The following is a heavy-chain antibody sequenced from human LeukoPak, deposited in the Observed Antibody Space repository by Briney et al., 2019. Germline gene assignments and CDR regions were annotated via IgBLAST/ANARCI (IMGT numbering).Heavy chain of an antibody. CDR1: GFTFSSYA. V-gene: IGHV3-23*01. CDR3: AKDSGYCTNGVCYSFDY. J-gene: IGHJ4*02. CDR2: ISGSGGST. D-gene: IGHD2-8*01. Sequence: GGSLRLSCAASGFTFSSYAMSWVRQAPGKGLEWVSAISGSGGSTYYADSVKGRFTISRHNSKNTLYLQMNSLRAEDTAVYYCAKDSGYCTNGVCYSFDYWGQGTLVTVSS.